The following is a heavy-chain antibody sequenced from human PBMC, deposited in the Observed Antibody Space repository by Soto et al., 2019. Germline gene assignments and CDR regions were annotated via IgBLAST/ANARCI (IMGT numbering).Heavy chain of an antibody. J-gene: IGHJ4*02. Sequence: QVQLVESGGGVVQPGRSLRLSCAASGFTFSSYGMHWVRQAPGKGLEWVAVIWYDGSNKYYADSVKGRFTISRDNSKNTLYLQMNSQRAEDTAVYYCARDPYYFDSSGPGDYWGQGTLVTVSS. CDR1: GFTFSSYG. CDR2: IWYDGSNK. V-gene: IGHV3-33*01. CDR3: ARDPYYFDSSGPGDY. D-gene: IGHD3-22*01.